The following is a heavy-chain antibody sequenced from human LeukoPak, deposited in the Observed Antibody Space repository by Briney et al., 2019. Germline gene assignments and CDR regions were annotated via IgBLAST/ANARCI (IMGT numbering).Heavy chain of an antibody. D-gene: IGHD3-10*01. CDR2: INAGNGNT. Sequence: ASVTVSCKASGYTFTSYAMHWVRQAPGQRLEWMGWINAGNGNTKYSQKFQGRVTITRDTSASTAYMELSSLRSEDTAVYYCARDLRYGSGSPIYYFDYWGQGTLVTVSS. CDR1: GYTFTSYA. V-gene: IGHV1-3*01. CDR3: ARDLRYGSGSPIYYFDY. J-gene: IGHJ4*02.